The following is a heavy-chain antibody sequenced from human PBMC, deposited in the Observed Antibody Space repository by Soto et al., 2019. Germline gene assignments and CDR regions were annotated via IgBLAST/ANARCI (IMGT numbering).Heavy chain of an antibody. CDR2: IIPIFGTA. D-gene: IGHD2-15*01. CDR3: ARKDLGWFDP. CDR1: GGTFSSYA. J-gene: IGHJ5*02. V-gene: IGHV1-69*13. Sequence: ASVKVSCKASGGTFSSYAISWVRQAPGQGLEWMGGIIPIFGTANYAQKFQGRVTITADESTSTAYMELSSLRSEDTAVYYCARKDLGWFDPWGQGTLVTVSS.